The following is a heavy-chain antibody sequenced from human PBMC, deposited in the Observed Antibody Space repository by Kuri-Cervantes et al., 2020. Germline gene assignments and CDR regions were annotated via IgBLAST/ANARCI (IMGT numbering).Heavy chain of an antibody. CDR1: GYSFTSYW. CDR2: IYPGDSDT. CDR3: ARHLVVWGAAYDY. J-gene: IGHJ4*02. D-gene: IGHD3-10*01. Sequence: KVSCKGSGYSFTSYWIGWVRQMPGKGLEWMGIIYPGDSDTRYSPSFQGQVTISADKSISTAYLQWSSLKASDTAMYYCARHLVVWGAAYDYWGQGTLVTVSS. V-gene: IGHV5-51*01.